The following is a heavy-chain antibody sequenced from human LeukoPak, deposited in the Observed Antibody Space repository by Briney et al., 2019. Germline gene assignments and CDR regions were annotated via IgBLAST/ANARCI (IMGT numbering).Heavy chain of an antibody. CDR3: ARDSTRIGPDYYYDSSGYYRVGAFDI. D-gene: IGHD3-22*01. CDR2: ISAYNGNT. V-gene: IGHV1-18*01. J-gene: IGHJ3*02. CDR1: GYTFTSYG. Sequence: ASVKVSCKASGYTFTSYGISWVRQAPGQGLEWMGWISAYNGNTNYAQKLQGRVTMTTDTSTSTAYMELRSLRSDDTAVYYCARDSTRIGPDYYYDSSGYYRVGAFDIWGQGTMVTVSS.